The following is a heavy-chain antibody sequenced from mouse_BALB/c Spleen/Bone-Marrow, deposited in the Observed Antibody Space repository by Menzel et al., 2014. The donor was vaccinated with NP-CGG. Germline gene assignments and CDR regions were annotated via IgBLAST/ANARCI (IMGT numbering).Heavy chain of an antibody. CDR2: INPDSSTI. V-gene: IGHV4-1*02. Sequence: VQLKESGGGLVQPGGSLKLSYAASGFYFSRYWMSWVRQAPGKGLEWIGEINPDSSTINYTPSLKDKFIISRDNAKNTLYLQMSKVRSEDTALYYCARLSYYGRFAYWGQGTLVTVSA. D-gene: IGHD1-1*01. J-gene: IGHJ3*01. CDR1: GFYFSRYW. CDR3: ARLSYYGRFAY.